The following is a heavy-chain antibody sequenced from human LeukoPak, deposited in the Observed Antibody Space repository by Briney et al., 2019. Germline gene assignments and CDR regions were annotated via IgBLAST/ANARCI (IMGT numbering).Heavy chain of an antibody. D-gene: IGHD1-26*01. Sequence: ASVKVSCKASGYTFTGYYLHWVRQAPGQGLEWMGWINPNSGGTNYAQKFQGRVTMTRETSISTVHVELSRLRSDDTAVYFCAREKMVGAPKLLDYWGQGTLVTVSS. CDR3: AREKMVGAPKLLDY. CDR1: GYTFTGYY. V-gene: IGHV1-2*02. J-gene: IGHJ4*02. CDR2: INPNSGGT.